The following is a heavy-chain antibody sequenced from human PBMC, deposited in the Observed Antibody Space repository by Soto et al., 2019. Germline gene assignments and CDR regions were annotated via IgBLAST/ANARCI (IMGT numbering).Heavy chain of an antibody. CDR1: GFTFSSYA. D-gene: IGHD2-2*01. CDR3: ASGGVGYCISTSCPFLDY. Sequence: SLRLSCAASGFTFSSYAMHWVRQAPGKGLEWVAVISYDGSNKYYADSVKGRFTISRDNSKNTLYLQMNSLRAEDTAVYYCASGGVGYCISTSCPFLDYWGQGTLVTVSS. CDR2: ISYDGSNK. J-gene: IGHJ4*02. V-gene: IGHV3-30-3*01.